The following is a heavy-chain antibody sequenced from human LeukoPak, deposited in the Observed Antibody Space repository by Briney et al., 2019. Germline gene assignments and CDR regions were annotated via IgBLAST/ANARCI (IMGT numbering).Heavy chain of an antibody. Sequence: GESLKISCKGSGYSFTSYWIGWVRQMPGKGLEWMGIIYPGDSDTRYSPSFQGQVTISVDKSISTSYLQWRSLKDPDTAMYYCARYNPARRITMVRGAGAYSGQGTLVTASS. D-gene: IGHD3-10*01. V-gene: IGHV5-51*01. CDR3: ARYNPARRITMVRGAGAY. J-gene: IGHJ4*02. CDR1: GYSFTSYW. CDR2: IYPGDSDT.